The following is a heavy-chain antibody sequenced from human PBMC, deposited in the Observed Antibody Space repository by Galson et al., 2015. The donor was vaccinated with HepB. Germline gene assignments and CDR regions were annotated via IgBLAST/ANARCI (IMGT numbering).Heavy chain of an antibody. Sequence: SVKVSCKASGGTFSSYTISWVRQAPGQGLEWMGRIIPILGIANYAQKFQGRVTITADKSTSTAYMELSSLRSEDTAVYYCARDILTGYYRFDPWGQGTLVTVSS. D-gene: IGHD3-9*01. CDR1: GGTFSSYT. V-gene: IGHV1-69*04. CDR2: IIPILGIA. J-gene: IGHJ5*02. CDR3: ARDILTGYYRFDP.